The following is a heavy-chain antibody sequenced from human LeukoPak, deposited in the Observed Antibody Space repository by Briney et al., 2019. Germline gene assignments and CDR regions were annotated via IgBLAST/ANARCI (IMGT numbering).Heavy chain of an antibody. J-gene: IGHJ4*02. D-gene: IGHD3-22*01. Sequence: ASVKVSCKASGGTFSSYAISWVRQAPGQGLEWMGGIIPIFGTANYAQKFQGRVTITTDESTSTAYMVLSSLRSEDTAVYYCARDSSGYYYAFDYWGQGTLVTVSS. V-gene: IGHV1-69*05. CDR1: GGTFSSYA. CDR2: IIPIFGTA. CDR3: ARDSSGYYYAFDY.